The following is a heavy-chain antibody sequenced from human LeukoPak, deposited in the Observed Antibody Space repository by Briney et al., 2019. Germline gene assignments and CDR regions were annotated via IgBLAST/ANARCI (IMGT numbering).Heavy chain of an antibody. Sequence: SETLSLTCTVSGGSISSYYWSWIRQPPGKGLEWIGYIYYSGSTNYNPSLKSRVTISVDTSKNQFSLKLSSVTAADTAVYYCARDFAFGGVIVEKSDAFDIWGQGTMVTVSS. J-gene: IGHJ3*02. V-gene: IGHV4-59*01. CDR3: ARDFAFGGVIVEKSDAFDI. CDR2: IYYSGST. CDR1: GGSISSYY. D-gene: IGHD3-16*02.